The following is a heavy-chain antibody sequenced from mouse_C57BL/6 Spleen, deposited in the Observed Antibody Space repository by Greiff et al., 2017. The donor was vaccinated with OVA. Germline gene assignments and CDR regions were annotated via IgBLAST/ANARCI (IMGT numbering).Heavy chain of an antibody. CDR1: GYAFSSYW. J-gene: IGHJ1*03. D-gene: IGHD1-1*01. CDR2: IYPGDGDT. CDR3: ARKGGSSYVWYFDV. Sequence: VQLQQSGAELVKPGASVKISCKASGYAFSSYWMNWVKQRPGKGLEWIGQIYPGDGDTNYNGKFKGKATLTADKSSSTAYMQLSSLTSEDSAVYFGARKGGSSYVWYFDVWGTGTTVTVSS. V-gene: IGHV1-80*01.